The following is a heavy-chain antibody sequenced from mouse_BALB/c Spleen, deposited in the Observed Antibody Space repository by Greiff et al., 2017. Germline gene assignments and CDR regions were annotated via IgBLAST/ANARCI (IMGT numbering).Heavy chain of an antibody. CDR3: ARGGITTDDPFFYAIDC. V-gene: IGHV1-54*01. Sequence: VKLVESGAELVRPGTSVKVSCKASGYAFTNYLIEWVKQRPGQGLEWIGVINPGSGGTNYNEKFKGKATLTADKSSSTAYMQLSSLTSDDSAVYFCARGGITTDDPFFYAIDCWGRGTTVTVSS. J-gene: IGHJ4*01. CDR2: INPGSGGT. D-gene: IGHD2-4*01. CDR1: GYAFTNYL.